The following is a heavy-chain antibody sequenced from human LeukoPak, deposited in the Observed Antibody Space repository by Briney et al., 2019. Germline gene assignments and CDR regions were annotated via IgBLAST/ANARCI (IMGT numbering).Heavy chain of an antibody. CDR2: IKEDGSEK. J-gene: IGHJ4*02. D-gene: IGHD3-22*01. V-gene: IGHV3-7*01. CDR3: ARGWWDSSGYLHY. Sequence: GGSLRLSCAASGFTFNRYGMSWVRQAPGKGLEWVANIKEDGSEKYYVDSVKGRFTISRDNAKNTVYLQMNSLRAEDTAVYYCARGWWDSSGYLHYWGQGTLVTVSS. CDR1: GFTFNRYG.